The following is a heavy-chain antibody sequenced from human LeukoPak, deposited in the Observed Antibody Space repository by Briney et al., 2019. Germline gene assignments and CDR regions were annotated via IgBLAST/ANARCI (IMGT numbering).Heavy chain of an antibody. J-gene: IGHJ4*02. D-gene: IGHD1-26*01. Sequence: GESLKISCYGSGYIFTSYWIAWVRQMPGKGLEWMGIIAPFDSDTRYSPSFQGQVIISSDKSISTACLQWSSLQASDTAMYFCARSERVGATASFDSWGQGTLVTVSS. CDR3: ARSERVGATASFDS. V-gene: IGHV5-51*01. CDR1: GYIFTSYW. CDR2: IAPFDSDT.